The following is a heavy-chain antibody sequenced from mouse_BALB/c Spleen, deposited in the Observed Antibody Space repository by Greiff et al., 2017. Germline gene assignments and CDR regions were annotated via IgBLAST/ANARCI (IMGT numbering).Heavy chain of an antibody. CDR3: VRHRDYGNFYAMDY. D-gene: IGHD2-1*01. J-gene: IGHJ4*01. Sequence: EVKLVESGGGLVQPKGSLKLSCAASGFTFNTYAMNWVRQAPGKGLEWVARIRSKSNNYATYYADSVKDRFTISRDDSQSMLYLQMNNLKTEDTAMYYCVRHRDYGNFYAMDYWGQGTSVTVSS. CDR1: GFTFNTYA. V-gene: IGHV10-1*02. CDR2: IRSKSNNYAT.